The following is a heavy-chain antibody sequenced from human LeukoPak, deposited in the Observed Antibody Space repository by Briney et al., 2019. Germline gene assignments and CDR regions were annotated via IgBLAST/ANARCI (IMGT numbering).Heavy chain of an antibody. CDR1: GFTFSSYG. CDR2: IWYDGSNK. J-gene: IGHJ4*02. Sequence: PGRSLRLSCAASGFTFSSYGMHWVRQDPGKGLDWVAVIWYDGSNKYYADSVKGRFTISRDNSKNTLYLQMNSLRAEDTAVYYCAKDRYSSSSWFDYWGQGTLVTVSS. D-gene: IGHD6-6*01. V-gene: IGHV3-33*06. CDR3: AKDRYSSSSWFDY.